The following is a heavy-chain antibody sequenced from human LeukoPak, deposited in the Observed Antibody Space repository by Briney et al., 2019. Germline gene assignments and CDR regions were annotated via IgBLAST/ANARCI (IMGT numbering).Heavy chain of an antibody. CDR2: IYWDDDK. V-gene: IGHV2-5*02. CDR3: AHRAIWSHFGY. D-gene: IGHD3-3*01. Sequence: CGPTLVNPTQTLTLTCTFSGFSLSTSGVGVGWIRQPPGKALEWLALIYWDDDKRYSPSLNSRITITKDTSKNQVVLVMTNLDPVDTATYYCAHRAIWSHFGYRGPGNLGTVSS. J-gene: IGHJ4*02. CDR1: GFSLSTSGVG.